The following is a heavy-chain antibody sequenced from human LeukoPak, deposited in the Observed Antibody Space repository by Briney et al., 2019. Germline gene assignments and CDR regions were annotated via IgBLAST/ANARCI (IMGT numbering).Heavy chain of an antibody. V-gene: IGHV3-15*01. Sequence: RSGGSLRLSCAASGLTFSDAWMTWVRQAPGKGLEWVARIRSKTDGGTTSYAAPVKGRFTISRDDSKNTLYLQMNSLKTEDTAVYYCATERRAGFDYWGQGALVTVSS. CDR1: GLTFSDAW. D-gene: IGHD3-10*01. CDR2: IRSKTDGGTT. CDR3: ATERRAGFDY. J-gene: IGHJ4*02.